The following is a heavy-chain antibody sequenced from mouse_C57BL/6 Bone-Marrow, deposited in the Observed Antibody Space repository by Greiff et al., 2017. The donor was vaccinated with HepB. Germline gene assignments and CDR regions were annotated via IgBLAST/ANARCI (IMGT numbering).Heavy chain of an antibody. Sequence: EVQGVESRGGLVQPGGSLKLSCAASGFTFSDYGMAWVRQAPRKGPEWVAFISNLAYSIYYADTVTGRFTISRENAKNTLYLEMSSLRSEDTAMYYCARAYSLYYFDYWGQGTTLTVSS. J-gene: IGHJ2*01. V-gene: IGHV5-15*01. CDR1: GFTFSDYG. CDR2: ISNLAYSI. CDR3: ARAYSLYYFDY.